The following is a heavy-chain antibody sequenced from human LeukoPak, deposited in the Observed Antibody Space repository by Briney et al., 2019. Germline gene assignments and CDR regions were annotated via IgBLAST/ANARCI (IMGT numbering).Heavy chain of an antibody. J-gene: IGHJ5*02. CDR3: ARDRVHSSGWTWFDP. Sequence: PSEALSLTCTVSGGSISNYYWNWIRQPPGKGLEWIGYIYYSGSTNYNPSLKSRVTISVDRSKNHFSLKLSSVTAADTAVYYCARDRVHSSGWTWFDPWGQGILVTVPS. V-gene: IGHV4-59*01. CDR1: GGSISNYY. D-gene: IGHD6-19*01. CDR2: IYYSGST.